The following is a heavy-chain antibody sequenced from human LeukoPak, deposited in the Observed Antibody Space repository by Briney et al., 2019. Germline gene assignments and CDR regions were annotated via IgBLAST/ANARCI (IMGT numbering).Heavy chain of an antibody. Sequence: PSETLSLTCTVSGGSISSSSYYWGWIRQPPGKGLEWIGSIYYTGSTYYNPSLKSRVTMSLDTSKNQFSLKLSPVTAADTAVYYCARDENGYVWGSFRAWGQGTLVTVSS. CDR3: ARDENGYVWGSFRA. CDR1: GGSISSSSYY. J-gene: IGHJ5*02. V-gene: IGHV4-39*07. CDR2: IYYTGST. D-gene: IGHD3-16*02.